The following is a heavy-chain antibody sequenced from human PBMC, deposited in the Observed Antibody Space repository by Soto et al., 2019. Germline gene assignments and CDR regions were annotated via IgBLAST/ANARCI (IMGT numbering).Heavy chain of an antibody. J-gene: IGHJ4*02. D-gene: IGHD5-18*01. CDR2: IWYDGSNK. V-gene: IGHV3-33*01. CDR1: GFTFSSYG. Sequence: QVQLVESGGGVVQPGRSLRLSCAASGFTFSSYGMHWVRQAPGKGLEWVAVIWYDGSNKYYADSVMGRFTISRDNSKNTLYLQMNSLRAEDTAVYYCAREGDQYSYGKKPFDYWGQGTLVTVSS. CDR3: AREGDQYSYGKKPFDY.